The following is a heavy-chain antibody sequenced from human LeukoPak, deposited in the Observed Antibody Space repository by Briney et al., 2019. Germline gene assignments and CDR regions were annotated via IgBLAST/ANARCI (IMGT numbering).Heavy chain of an antibody. CDR2: ISDDGSNK. Sequence: GGALRLSCAASGFTFSSYAMRWVRQAPGKGLEWVAVISDDGSNKYYADSVRGRFTISRDNSKNTLYLQMTSLRAEDTAVYYCARDGSWELVGGNFDYWGQGTLVTVSS. J-gene: IGHJ4*02. V-gene: IGHV3-30*04. D-gene: IGHD1-26*01. CDR3: ARDGSWELVGGNFDY. CDR1: GFTFSSYA.